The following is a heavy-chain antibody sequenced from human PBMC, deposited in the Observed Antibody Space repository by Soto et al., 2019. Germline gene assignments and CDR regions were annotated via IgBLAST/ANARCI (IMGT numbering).Heavy chain of an antibody. Sequence: GGSLRLSCAASGFTFSSYAMSWVRQAPGKGLEWVSAISGSGGSTYYADSVKGRFTISRDNSKNTLYLQMNSLRAEDTAVYYCAKDFVRDSYGGPNWFDPWGQGTLVTVSS. D-gene: IGHD5-18*01. CDR1: GFTFSSYA. CDR3: AKDFVRDSYGGPNWFDP. V-gene: IGHV3-23*01. J-gene: IGHJ5*02. CDR2: ISGSGGST.